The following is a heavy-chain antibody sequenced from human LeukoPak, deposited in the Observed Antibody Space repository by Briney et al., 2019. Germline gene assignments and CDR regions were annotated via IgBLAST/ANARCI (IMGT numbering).Heavy chain of an antibody. J-gene: IGHJ4*02. CDR3: ARDQDWAFDY. CDR2: ISSSGSSI. Sequence: PGGSLRLSRVASGFTFSSYSMNWVRQAPGKGLEWVSYISSSGSSIKYADSVKGRFTLSRDNAKNSLYLQMNSLRDEDTAVYYCARDQDWAFDYWGQGTLVTVSS. CDR1: GFTFSSYS. D-gene: IGHD3-9*01. V-gene: IGHV3-48*02.